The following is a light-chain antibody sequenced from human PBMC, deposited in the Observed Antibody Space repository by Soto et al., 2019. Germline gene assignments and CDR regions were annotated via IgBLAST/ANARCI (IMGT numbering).Light chain of an antibody. CDR3: QQYGSSYT. Sequence: IVLTQSPGPLSLSPGERATLSCRASQSVSSSYLAWYQQKPGQAPRLLIYGASSRATGIPDRFSGSGSGTDFTLTISRLEPEDFAVYYCQQYGSSYTFGQGTKLEIK. V-gene: IGKV3-20*01. CDR1: QSVSSSY. CDR2: GAS. J-gene: IGKJ2*01.